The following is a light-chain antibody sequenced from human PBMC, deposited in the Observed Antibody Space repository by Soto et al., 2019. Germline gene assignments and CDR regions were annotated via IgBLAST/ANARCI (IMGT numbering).Light chain of an antibody. CDR3: GTWDSSLSAYV. J-gene: IGLJ1*01. V-gene: IGLV1-51*02. Sequence: QSVLTQPPSVSAAPGQKVTISCSGSSSKIGNNYVSWYQQLPGTAPKLLIYENNKRPSGIPDRFSGSKSGTSATLGITGLQTGDEADYYCGTWDSSLSAYVFGTGTKV. CDR2: ENN. CDR1: SSKIGNNY.